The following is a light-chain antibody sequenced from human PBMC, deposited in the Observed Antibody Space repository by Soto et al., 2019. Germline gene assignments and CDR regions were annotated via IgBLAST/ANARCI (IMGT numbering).Light chain of an antibody. CDR2: AVS. V-gene: IGLV2-14*01. Sequence: QSVLTQPASVSGSPGQSITISCTGTSSDVGLYDYVSWYQQHPGKAPQLMIYAVSNRPSGVSNRFSASKSGNTASLFISGLQAEDEADYYCSSYTSDSSYVSGSGTKVTVL. CDR1: SSDVGLYDY. J-gene: IGLJ1*01. CDR3: SSYTSDSSYV.